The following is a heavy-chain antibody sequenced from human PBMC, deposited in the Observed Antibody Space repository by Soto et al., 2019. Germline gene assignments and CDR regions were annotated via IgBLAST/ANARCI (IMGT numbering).Heavy chain of an antibody. CDR1: GFTFSSYA. V-gene: IGHV3-23*01. CDR2: ISGSGGST. D-gene: IGHD6-19*01. CDR3: AKGEAVAGDSYSY. J-gene: IGHJ4*02. Sequence: EVQLLESGGGLVQPGGSLRLSCAASGFTFSSYAMSWVRQAPGKGLEWVSAISGSGGSTYYADSVKGRFTISRDNSKNTLYLQINSLRAEDTAVYYCAKGEAVAGDSYSYWGQGTLVTVSS.